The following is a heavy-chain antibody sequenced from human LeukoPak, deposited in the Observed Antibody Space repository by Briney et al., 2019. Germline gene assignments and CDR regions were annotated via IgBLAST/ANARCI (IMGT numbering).Heavy chain of an antibody. CDR3: ASSHMATITCFDY. CDR1: GGSISSSIYY. D-gene: IGHD5-12*01. CDR2: IYYSGST. J-gene: IGHJ4*02. Sequence: SSETLSLTCTVSGGSISSSIYYWGWIRQPPGKGLEWIGSIYYSGSTYYNPSLKSRVTISVDTSKNQFSLKLSSVTAADTAVYYCASSHMATITCFDYWGQGTLVTVSS. V-gene: IGHV4-39*01.